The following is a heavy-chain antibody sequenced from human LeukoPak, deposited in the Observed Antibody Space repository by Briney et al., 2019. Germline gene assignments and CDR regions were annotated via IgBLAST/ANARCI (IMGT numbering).Heavy chain of an antibody. V-gene: IGHV3-23*01. Sequence: GGSLRLSCAASGFTFSSYAMSWVRQAPGKGLEWVSAISGSGGSTYYADSVKGRFTISRDNSKNTLYLQMNSLRAEDTAVYYCAKAPRDYGDYGGDYFDYWGQGTLVTVSP. CDR3: AKAPRDYGDYGGDYFDY. D-gene: IGHD4-17*01. CDR1: GFTFSSYA. CDR2: ISGSGGST. J-gene: IGHJ4*02.